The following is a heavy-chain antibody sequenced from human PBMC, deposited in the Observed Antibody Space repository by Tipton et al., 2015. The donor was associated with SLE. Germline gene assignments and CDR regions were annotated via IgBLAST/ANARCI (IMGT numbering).Heavy chain of an antibody. CDR1: GASLSTSSYY. CDR3: ARWNFVTMTGGFDI. Sequence: TLSLTCTVSGASLSTSSYYWAWIRQPPGKGLECIGNINYSGTTSYNPSLKSRVTMSVDTSQSQFSLTLSSVTAADTAIYYCARWNFVTMTGGFDIWGQGTTFTVSS. V-gene: IGHV4-39*07. CDR2: INYSGTT. D-gene: IGHD1-7*01. J-gene: IGHJ3*02.